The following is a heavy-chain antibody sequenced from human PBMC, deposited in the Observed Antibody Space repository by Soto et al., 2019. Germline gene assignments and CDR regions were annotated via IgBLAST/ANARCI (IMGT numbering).Heavy chain of an antibody. Sequence: SETLSLTCAVYGGSFSGYYWSWIRQPPGKGLEWIGEINHSGSTNYNPSLKSRVTISVDTSKNQFSLKLSSVTAADTAVYYCARGTPGIAVSDYWGQGTPVTVSS. CDR2: INHSGST. V-gene: IGHV4-34*01. D-gene: IGHD6-19*01. CDR1: GGSFSGYY. J-gene: IGHJ4*02. CDR3: ARGTPGIAVSDY.